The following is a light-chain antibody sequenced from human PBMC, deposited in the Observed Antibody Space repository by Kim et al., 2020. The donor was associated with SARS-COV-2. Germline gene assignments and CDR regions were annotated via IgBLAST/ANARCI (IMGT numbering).Light chain of an antibody. V-gene: IGLV3-1*01. CDR3: QAWDSSTGV. Sequence: VSPGQTASITCSGDKLGDKYACWYQQKPGQSPVVVIYQDSKRPSGIPERFSGSNSGNTATLTISGTQAMDEADYYCQAWDSSTGVFGTGTQLTVL. CDR1: KLGDKY. CDR2: QDS. J-gene: IGLJ1*01.